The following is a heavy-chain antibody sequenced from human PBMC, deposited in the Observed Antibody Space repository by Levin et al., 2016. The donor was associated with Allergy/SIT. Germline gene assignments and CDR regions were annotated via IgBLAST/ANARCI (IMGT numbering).Heavy chain of an antibody. J-gene: IGHJ4*02. V-gene: IGHV4-38-2*02. CDR3: ARDGEQFAAGSKDY. CDR2: IHHTGKT. Sequence: SETLSLTCTVSGYSINIAYYWDWIRQPPGKGLEWIGTIHHTGKTHYNPSLKSRVTISVDTSENQFSLKLSSVTAADTAVYYCARDGEQFAAGSKDYWGQGILVTVSS. D-gene: IGHD6-6*01. CDR1: GYSINIAYY.